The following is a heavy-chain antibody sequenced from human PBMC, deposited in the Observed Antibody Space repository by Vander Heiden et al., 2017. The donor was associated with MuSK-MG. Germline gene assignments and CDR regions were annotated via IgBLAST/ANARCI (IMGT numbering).Heavy chain of an antibody. D-gene: IGHD4-17*01. CDR2: INHSGST. J-gene: IGHJ6*03. CDR3: ARGRRDYGGNYKAPYYYYYMDV. Sequence: GLEWAGEINHSGSTNYNPSLKSRVTISVDTSKNQFSLKLSSVTAADTAVYYCARGRRDYGGNYKAPYYYYYMDVWGKGTTVTVSS. V-gene: IGHV4-34*01.